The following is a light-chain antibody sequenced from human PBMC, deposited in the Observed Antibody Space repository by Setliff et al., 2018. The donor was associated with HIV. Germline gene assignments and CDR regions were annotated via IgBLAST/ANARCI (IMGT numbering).Light chain of an antibody. CDR3: CSYAGSSTYV. Sequence: ALTQPASVSGSPGQSITISCTGTSSDVGRYNLVYWYQQHPGKAPHLIIYEVSKWPSGVSNRFSSSKSGNTASLTISGLQAEDEADYYCCSYAGSSTYVFGTGTKGTV. CDR2: EVS. J-gene: IGLJ1*01. V-gene: IGLV2-23*02. CDR1: SSDVGRYNL.